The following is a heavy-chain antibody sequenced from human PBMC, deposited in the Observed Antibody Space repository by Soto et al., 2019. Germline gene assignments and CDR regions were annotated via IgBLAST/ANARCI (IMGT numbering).Heavy chain of an antibody. D-gene: IGHD3-22*01. V-gene: IGHV1-69*01. CDR2: IIPIFGTA. CDR3: ASEGAPLDYYDSSGYRLGY. Sequence: QVQLVQSGAEVKKPGSSVKVSCKASGGTFSSSAISWVRQAPGQGLEWMGGIIPIFGTANYAQKFQGRVTITADESTSTASMELSSLRSKDTAVYYCASEGAPLDYYDSSGYRLGYWGQGTLVTVSS. CDR1: GGTFSSSA. J-gene: IGHJ4*02.